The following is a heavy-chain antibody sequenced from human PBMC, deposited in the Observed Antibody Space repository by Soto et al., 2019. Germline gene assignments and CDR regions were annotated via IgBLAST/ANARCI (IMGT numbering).Heavy chain of an antibody. V-gene: IGHV3-30*18. D-gene: IGHD6-13*01. CDR1: GFTFSSYG. J-gene: IGHJ1*01. CDR2: ISYDGSNK. Sequence: GGSLRLSCAASGFTFSSYGMHWVRQAPGKGLEWVAVISYDGSNKYYADSVKGRFTISRDNSKNTLYLQMNSLRAEDTAVYYCAKVGYSSSWPEYFQHWGQGTLVTVSS. CDR3: AKVGYSSSWPEYFQH.